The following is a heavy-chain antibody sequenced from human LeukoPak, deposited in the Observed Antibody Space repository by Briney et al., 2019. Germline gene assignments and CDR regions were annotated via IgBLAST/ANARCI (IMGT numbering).Heavy chain of an antibody. CDR2: IYYSGST. Sequence: PSETLSLTCTVSGGSISSYYWSWIRQPPGKGLEWIGYIYYSGSTNYNPSLKSRVTISVDTSKNQFSLKLSSVTAADTAVYYCARDQVAAARYYYYYMDVWGKGTTVTVSS. J-gene: IGHJ6*03. V-gene: IGHV4-59*01. D-gene: IGHD2-15*01. CDR1: GGSISSYY. CDR3: ARDQVAAARYYYYYMDV.